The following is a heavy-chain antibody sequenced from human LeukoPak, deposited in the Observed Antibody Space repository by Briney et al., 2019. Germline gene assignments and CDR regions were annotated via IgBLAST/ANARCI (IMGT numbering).Heavy chain of an antibody. Sequence: GGSLRLSCAASGFTFSSHWMSWVRQAPGKGLEWVANINQDGSGKNYVDSVKGRFTISRDNATNSLHLQMNSLRADDTAVYYCTRGHDWGQGTLVTVSS. CDR1: GFTFSSHW. J-gene: IGHJ4*02. V-gene: IGHV3-7*01. CDR2: INQDGSGK. CDR3: TRGHD.